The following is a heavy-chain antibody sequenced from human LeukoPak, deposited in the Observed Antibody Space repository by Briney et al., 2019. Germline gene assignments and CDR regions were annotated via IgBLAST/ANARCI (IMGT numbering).Heavy chain of an antibody. J-gene: IGHJ4*02. CDR3: ARIRGDTAMVLIDY. V-gene: IGHV3-21*01. CDR2: ISSSSSYI. Sequence: GGSLRLSCAASGFTLSSYSMNWVRQAPGKGLEWVSSISSSSSYIYYADSVKGRFTISRDNAKNSLYLQMNSLRAEDTAVYYCARIRGDTAMVLIDYWGQGTLVTVSS. D-gene: IGHD5-18*01. CDR1: GFTLSSYS.